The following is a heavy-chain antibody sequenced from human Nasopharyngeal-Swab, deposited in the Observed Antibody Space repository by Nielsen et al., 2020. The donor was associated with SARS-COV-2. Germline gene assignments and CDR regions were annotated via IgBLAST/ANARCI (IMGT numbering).Heavy chain of an antibody. V-gene: IGHV3-23*01. Sequence: VRQAPGKGLEWVSVISASGGSTYYADSVKGRFTISRDYSKTTLYLQMNSLRAEDTAVYYCAKALTPYVWGSYRYMDYWGQGTLVTVSS. CDR2: ISASGGST. CDR3: AKALTPYVWGSYRYMDY. J-gene: IGHJ4*02. D-gene: IGHD3-16*02.